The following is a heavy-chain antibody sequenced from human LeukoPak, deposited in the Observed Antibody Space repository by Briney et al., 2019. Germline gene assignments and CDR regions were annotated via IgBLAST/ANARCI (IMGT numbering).Heavy chain of an antibody. CDR2: LSNTGNI. CDR1: GFTFSSYG. D-gene: IGHD5-18*01. J-gene: IGHJ4*02. V-gene: IGHV3-48*01. CDR3: ARRGDTPMIGDH. Sequence: GGSLRLSCAASGFTFSSYGMNWVRQAPGKGLEWLSYLSNTGNIHYAQSVKGRFTISRENAKNSLYLQMDGLRAEDTAVYYCARRGDTPMIGDHWGQGILVTVAS.